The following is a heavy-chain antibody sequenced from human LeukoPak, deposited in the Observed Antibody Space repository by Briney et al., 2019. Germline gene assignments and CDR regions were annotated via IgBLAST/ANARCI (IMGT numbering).Heavy chain of an antibody. CDR3: ARDPNYSYGSFDY. CDR1: GGSISSYY. D-gene: IGHD5-18*01. J-gene: IGHJ4*02. CDR2: IYYSGST. V-gene: IGHV4-59*12. Sequence: SETLSLTCTVSGGSISSYYWSWIRQPPGKGLEWIGYIYYSGSTNYNPSLKSRVTISVDWSKNQFSLKLTSVTAADTTVYYCARDPNYSYGSFDYWGQGTLVTVSS.